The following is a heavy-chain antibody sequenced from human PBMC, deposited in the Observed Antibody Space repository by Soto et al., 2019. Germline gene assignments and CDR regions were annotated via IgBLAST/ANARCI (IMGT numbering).Heavy chain of an antibody. D-gene: IGHD1-26*01. V-gene: IGHV3-23*01. J-gene: IGHJ4*02. CDR2: ISGSGGST. CDR3: AKGLYSGSYFDY. Sequence: PGGSLRLSCAASGFTFSSYAMTWVRQAPGKGLEWVSAISGSGGSTYYADSVKGQFTISRDNSKNTLYLQMNSLRAEDTAVYCFAKGLYSGSYFDYWGQGTLVTVSS. CDR1: GFTFSSYA.